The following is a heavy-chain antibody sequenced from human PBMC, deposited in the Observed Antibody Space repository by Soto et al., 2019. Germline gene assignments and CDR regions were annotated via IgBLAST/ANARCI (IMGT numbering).Heavy chain of an antibody. CDR1: GYAFSDYY. Sequence: ASVKVSCKASGYAFSDYYIHWVRQAPGQGLEWMGWINPNSGGTKYAPKFQGGVTMTRDTSITTAYMELSRLRSGDTAVYYCAREPATAKPEGVDFWGQGTLVTVSS. CDR2: INPNSGGT. J-gene: IGHJ4*02. V-gene: IGHV1-2*02. D-gene: IGHD1-1*01. CDR3: AREPATAKPEGVDF.